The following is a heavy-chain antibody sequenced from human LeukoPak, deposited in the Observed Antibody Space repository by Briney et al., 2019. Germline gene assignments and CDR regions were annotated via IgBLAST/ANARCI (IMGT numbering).Heavy chain of an antibody. V-gene: IGHV3-21*01. CDR2: ISSSSSYI. CDR3: ARDSDPLWFGELLYPGPHNWSDP. Sequence: GGSLRLSCAASGFTFSSYSMNWVRQAPGKGLEWVSSISSSSSYIYYADSVKGRFTISRDNAKNSLYLQMNSLRAEDTAVYYCARDSDPLWFGELLYPGPHNWSDPWGQGTLVTVSS. D-gene: IGHD3-10*01. J-gene: IGHJ5*02. CDR1: GFTFSSYS.